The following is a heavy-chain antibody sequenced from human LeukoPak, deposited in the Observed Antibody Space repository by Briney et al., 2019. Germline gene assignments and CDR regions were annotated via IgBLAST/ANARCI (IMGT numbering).Heavy chain of an antibody. CDR2: IYYSGST. Sequence: LETLSLTCTVSGGSISSYYWSWIRQPPGKGLEWIGYIYYSGSTNYNPSLKSRVTISVDTSKNQFSLKLSSVTAADTAVYYCARAVYYYDSSGYYKYFDLWGRGTLVTVSS. CDR3: ARAVYYYDSSGYYKYFDL. D-gene: IGHD3-22*01. V-gene: IGHV4-59*01. CDR1: GGSISSYY. J-gene: IGHJ2*01.